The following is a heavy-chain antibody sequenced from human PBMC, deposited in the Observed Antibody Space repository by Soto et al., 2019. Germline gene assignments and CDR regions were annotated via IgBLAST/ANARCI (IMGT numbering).Heavy chain of an antibody. V-gene: IGHV1-18*01. D-gene: IGHD2-15*01. J-gene: IGHJ4*02. CDR3: ARTGYCSGGSCYSNRNYFDY. Sequence: AASVKVSCKASGYTFTSYGISWVRQAPGQGLEWMGWISAYNGNTNYAQKLQGRVTMTTDTSTSTAYMELRSLRSDDTAVYYCARTGYCSGGSCYSNRNYFDYWGQGTLVTVSS. CDR1: GYTFTSYG. CDR2: ISAYNGNT.